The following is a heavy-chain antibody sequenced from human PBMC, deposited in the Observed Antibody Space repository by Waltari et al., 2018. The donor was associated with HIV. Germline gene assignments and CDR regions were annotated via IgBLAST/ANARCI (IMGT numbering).Heavy chain of an antibody. Sequence: QLPLQESGPGLVKPSETLSLTCTVSGGSIRSRGFYWVWLRRPPGKGLEWIATLYYSGSTYYNPSLKSRVTISVDTSKNQFSLNLSSVTAADTAVYFCARLLYYDSSASYGGAWGQGTLVTVSS. V-gene: IGHV4-39*01. CDR2: LYYSGST. CDR1: GGSIRSRGFY. J-gene: IGHJ5*02. D-gene: IGHD3-22*01. CDR3: ARLLYYDSSASYGGA.